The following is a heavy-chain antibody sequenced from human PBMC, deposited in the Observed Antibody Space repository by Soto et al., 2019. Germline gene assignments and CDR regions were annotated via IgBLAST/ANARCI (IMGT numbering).Heavy chain of an antibody. Sequence: SETLSLTCTVSGGSISSDGYYWSWIRQHTGKGLEWIGYIYYSGSTYYNPSVKSRVTISVDTSKNQFSLKLSSVTAADTAVYYCARVSYYYDSSGYYPNAFDIWGQGTMVTVSS. CDR1: GGSISSDGYY. D-gene: IGHD3-22*01. V-gene: IGHV4-31*03. CDR2: IYYSGST. CDR3: ARVSYYYDSSGYYPNAFDI. J-gene: IGHJ3*02.